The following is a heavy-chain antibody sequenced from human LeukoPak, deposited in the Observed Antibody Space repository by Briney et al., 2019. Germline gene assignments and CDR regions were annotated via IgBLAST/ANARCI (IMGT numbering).Heavy chain of an antibody. J-gene: IGHJ6*02. Sequence: GGSLRLSCAASGFTFSSYWMSWVRQAPGKGLEWVANIKQDGSEKYYVDSVKGRFTISRDNAKNSLYLQMNSLRAEDTAVYYCARDGCLAAAGHYYYYGMDVWGQGTTVTVSS. CDR3: ARDGCLAAAGHYYYYGMDV. CDR2: IKQDGSEK. V-gene: IGHV3-7*01. CDR1: GFTFSSYW. D-gene: IGHD6-13*01.